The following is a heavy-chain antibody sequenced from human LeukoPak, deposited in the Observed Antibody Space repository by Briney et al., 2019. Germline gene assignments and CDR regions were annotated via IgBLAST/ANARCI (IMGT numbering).Heavy chain of an antibody. D-gene: IGHD3-22*01. J-gene: IGHJ6*03. CDR2: IYTSGST. Sequence: PSETLSLTCTVSGGSISSYYWSWIRQPAGKGLEWIGRIYTSGSTNYNPSLKSRVTISVDKSKNQFSLKLSSVTAADTAVYYCARAIMTYYYDSSGYYYYYYYYMDVWGKGTTVTVSS. CDR3: ARAIMTYYYDSSGYYYYYYYYMDV. CDR1: GGSISSYY. V-gene: IGHV4-4*07.